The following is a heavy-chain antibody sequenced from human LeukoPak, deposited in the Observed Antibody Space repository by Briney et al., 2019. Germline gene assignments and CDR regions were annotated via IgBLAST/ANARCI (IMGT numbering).Heavy chain of an antibody. CDR3: AKRRVGSVAAKGFFDY. D-gene: IGHD2-15*01. J-gene: IGHJ4*02. V-gene: IGHV4-34*01. Sequence: SETLSLTCAVDGGSFSGYYWGWIREPPGKGLEWIGEINHSGSTNYNPSLKSRITISVDTSKNQFSLKLSSVTAADTAVYYCAKRRVGSVAAKGFFDYWGQGTLVTVSS. CDR2: INHSGST. CDR1: GGSFSGYY.